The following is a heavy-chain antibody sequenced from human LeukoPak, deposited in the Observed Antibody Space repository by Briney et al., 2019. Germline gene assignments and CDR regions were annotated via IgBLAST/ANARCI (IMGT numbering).Heavy chain of an antibody. D-gene: IGHD6-19*01. CDR2: IYHGGST. Sequence: PSGTLSLTCAVSGGSISSSNWWSWVRQPPGKGLEWIGEIYHGGSTNYNPSLKSRVTISVDKSKNQFSLKLSSVTAADTAVYYCARVNSSGWYILGYWGQGTLVTVSS. CDR1: GGSISSSNW. V-gene: IGHV4-4*02. CDR3: ARVNSSGWYILGY. J-gene: IGHJ4*02.